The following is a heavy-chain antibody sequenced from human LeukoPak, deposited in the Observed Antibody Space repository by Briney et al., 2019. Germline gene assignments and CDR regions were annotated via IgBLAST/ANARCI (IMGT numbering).Heavy chain of an antibody. J-gene: IGHJ6*04. Sequence: PGGSLRLSCAASGFTFSNYAMHWVRQAPGKGLEWVAVISYDGSNKYYADSVKGRFTISRDNSKNTLYLQMNSLRAEDTAVYYCARNYYDYVWGSHTYYYYYGMDVWGKGTTVTVSS. CDR3: ARNYYDYVWGSHTYYYYYGMDV. D-gene: IGHD3-16*01. CDR2: ISYDGSNK. V-gene: IGHV3-30*04. CDR1: GFTFSNYA.